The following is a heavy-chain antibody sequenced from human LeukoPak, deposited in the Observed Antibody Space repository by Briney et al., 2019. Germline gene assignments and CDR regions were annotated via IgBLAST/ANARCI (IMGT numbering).Heavy chain of an antibody. CDR1: GFSFRSYA. V-gene: IGHV3-30-3*01. CDR3: AKDGCGGTSACHLGIDV. J-gene: IGHJ6*02. D-gene: IGHD4-23*01. Sequence: PGGSLRLSCAASGFSFRSYAMNWARQAPGKGLEWVAVISDDGTNEFYADSVKGRFSISRDDSKNTLYLQMTSLRGDDTAMYFCAKDGCGGTSACHLGIDVWGQGITVTVSS. CDR2: ISDDGTNE.